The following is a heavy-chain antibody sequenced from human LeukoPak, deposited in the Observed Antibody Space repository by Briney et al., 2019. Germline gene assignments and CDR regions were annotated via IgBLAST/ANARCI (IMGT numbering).Heavy chain of an antibody. J-gene: IGHJ5*02. CDR1: GGSFSDYY. V-gene: IGHV4-34*01. CDR3: ARERGRPIFGVVKHWFDP. D-gene: IGHD3-3*01. CDR2: INHSGST. Sequence: SETLSLTCAVYGGSFSDYYWSWIRQPPGKGLEWIGAINHSGSTNYNPSLKSRVTISLDTSKNLFSLKLSFVTAADTAVYYCARERGRPIFGVVKHWFDPWGQGNLVTVSS.